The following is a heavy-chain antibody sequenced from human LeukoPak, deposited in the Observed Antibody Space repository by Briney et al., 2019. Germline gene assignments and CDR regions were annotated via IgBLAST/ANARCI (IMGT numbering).Heavy chain of an antibody. D-gene: IGHD5-24*01. V-gene: IGHV1-69*01. Sequence: GSSVKVSCKASGGTFSSYAISWVRQAPGQGLEWMGGIIPIFGTANYAQKFQGRVTITADESTSTAYMELSSLRSEDTAVYYCARRWLQFRGGYFDYWGQGTLVTVSS. CDR1: GGTFSSYA. CDR2: IIPIFGTA. J-gene: IGHJ4*02. CDR3: ARRWLQFRGGYFDY.